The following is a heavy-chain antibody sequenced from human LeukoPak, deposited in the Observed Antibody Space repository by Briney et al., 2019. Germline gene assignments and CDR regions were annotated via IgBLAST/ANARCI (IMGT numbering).Heavy chain of an antibody. CDR2: INSNNGDT. Sequence: ASVIVSCKSSRYTFSGNYIYWLRQAPGQGLEWMGRINSNNGDTHYAQKFQGRVTLTRDTSNSTAYMQLSSLRSGDTAVYYCARGARITGTNWVRLDYFDYWGQGTLVTVSS. CDR1: RYTFSGNY. D-gene: IGHD1-7*01. CDR3: ARGARITGTNWVRLDYFDY. J-gene: IGHJ4*02. V-gene: IGHV1-2*06.